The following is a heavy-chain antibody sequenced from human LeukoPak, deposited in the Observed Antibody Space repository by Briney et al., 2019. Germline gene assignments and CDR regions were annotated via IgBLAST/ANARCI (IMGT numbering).Heavy chain of an antibody. Sequence: GGALRVSCAASGFTFSIHGMNWVRQTPGKGLEWVSYIINSGGTIYYADSVQGRFTISRDNAKNSLYLQMNSLRDEDTAVYYCARVGRGLYSMDVWGQGTTVTVSS. J-gene: IGHJ6*02. D-gene: IGHD3-10*01. V-gene: IGHV3-48*02. CDR1: GFTFSIHG. CDR2: IINSGGTI. CDR3: ARVGRGLYSMDV.